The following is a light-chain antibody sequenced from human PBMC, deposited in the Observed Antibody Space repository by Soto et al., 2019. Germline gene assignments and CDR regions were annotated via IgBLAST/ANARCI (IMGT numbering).Light chain of an antibody. CDR3: QQYNNWPPIT. Sequence: EIVMTQYPATLSVSPGEGVTLSCRSSQSVSSNLAWYQQRPCQAPRLLIYGASTRATGIPARFSGSGSGTEFTLTISSLQSEDFAVYYCQQYNNWPPITFGQGTRLEI. V-gene: IGKV3-15*01. CDR1: QSVSSN. J-gene: IGKJ5*01. CDR2: GAS.